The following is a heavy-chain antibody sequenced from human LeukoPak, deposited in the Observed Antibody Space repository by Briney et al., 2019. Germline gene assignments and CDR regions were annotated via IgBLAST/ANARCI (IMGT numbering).Heavy chain of an antibody. CDR3: ARDVAGGYYYDSSGFDY. D-gene: IGHD3-22*01. CDR1: GFTFSSYS. CDR2: ISSSSSTI. J-gene: IGHJ4*02. Sequence: GGSLRLSCAASGFTFSSYSKNWVRQAPGKGLEWVSYISSSSSTIYYADSVKGRFTISRDNAKNSLYLQMNSLRAEDTAVYYCARDVAGGYYYDSSGFDYWGQGTLVTVSS. V-gene: IGHV3-48*01.